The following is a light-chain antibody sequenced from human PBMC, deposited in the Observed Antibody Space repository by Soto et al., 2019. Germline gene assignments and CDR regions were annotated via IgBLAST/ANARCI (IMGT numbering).Light chain of an antibody. CDR1: SSNIGDNP. J-gene: IGLJ1*01. V-gene: IGLV1-44*01. Sequence: QSVLTQPPSVSGAPGQTVTISCSGSSSNIGDNPVNWYQQLPGAAPKLLIYINDQRPSGVPDRFSGSKSGTSASLAISGLQPEDEADYYCAAWDDSLNALFGTGTKVTV. CDR3: AAWDDSLNAL. CDR2: IND.